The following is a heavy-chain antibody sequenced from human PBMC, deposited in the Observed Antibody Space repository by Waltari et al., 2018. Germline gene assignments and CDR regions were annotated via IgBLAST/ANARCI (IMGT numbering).Heavy chain of an antibody. CDR2: IKSKTDGGTT. V-gene: IGHV3-15*01. J-gene: IGHJ4*02. Sequence: EVQLVESGGGLVKPGGSLRLSCAASGFTFSNAWMSWVRQAPGKGLEWVGRIKSKTDGGTTDYAAPVKGRFTISRDDSKNTLYLQMNSLKTEDTAVYYCTTDPGMVRGVSDYWGQGTLVTVSS. CDR3: TTDPGMVRGVSDY. D-gene: IGHD3-10*01. CDR1: GFTFSNAW.